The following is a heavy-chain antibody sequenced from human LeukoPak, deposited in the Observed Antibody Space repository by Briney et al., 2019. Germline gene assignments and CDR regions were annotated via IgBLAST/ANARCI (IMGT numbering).Heavy chain of an antibody. CDR2: IYYSGST. CDR3: ARGRSYFDY. CDR1: DGSINGYY. Sequence: SETLSLTCTVSDGSINGYYWSWIRQPPGKGLEWIGYIYYSGSTNYNPSLKSRVTISVDTSKNQFSLKLSSVTAADTAVYYCARGRSYFDYWGQGTLVTVSS. J-gene: IGHJ4*02. V-gene: IGHV4-59*01.